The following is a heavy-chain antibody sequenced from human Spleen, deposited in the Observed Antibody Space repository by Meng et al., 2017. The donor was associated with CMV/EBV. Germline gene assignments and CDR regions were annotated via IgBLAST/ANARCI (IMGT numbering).Heavy chain of an antibody. CDR1: GYTFSDYY. CDR3: VTDVRGSFFDY. CDR2: ISPEDDDT. D-gene: IGHD3-16*01. V-gene: IGHV1-69-2*01. Sequence: SCKVSGYTFSDYYIHWLQQAPGKGLEWMGLISPEDDDTLYAAKFQGRVTLTADRSKDTAYMELSSLRSEDTAVYYCVTDVRGSFFDYWGQGTLVTVSS. J-gene: IGHJ4*02.